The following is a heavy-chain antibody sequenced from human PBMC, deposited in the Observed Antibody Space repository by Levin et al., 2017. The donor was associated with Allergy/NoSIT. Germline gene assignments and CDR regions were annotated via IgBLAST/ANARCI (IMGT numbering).Heavy chain of an antibody. CDR3: ARVGEWGLAQGAFDI. CDR1: GYTFTGYY. J-gene: IGHJ3*02. CDR2: INPNSGGT. D-gene: IGHD3-16*01. Sequence: ASVKVSCKASGYTFTGYYMHWVRQAPGQGLEWMGWINPNSGGTNYAQKFQGRVTMTRDTSISTAYMELSRLRSDDTAVYYCARVGEWGLAQGAFDIWGQGTMVTVSS. V-gene: IGHV1-2*02.